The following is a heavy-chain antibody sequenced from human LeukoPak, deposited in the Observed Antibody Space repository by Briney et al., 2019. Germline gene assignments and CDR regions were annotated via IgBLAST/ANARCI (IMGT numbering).Heavy chain of an antibody. J-gene: IGHJ4*02. V-gene: IGHV4-34*01. CDR3: ARDRQPGIAVAGIDYFDY. CDR1: GGSFSGYY. CDR2: INHSGST. D-gene: IGHD6-19*01. Sequence: PSETLSLTCAVYGGSFSGYYWSWIRQPPGKGLEWIGEINHSGSTNYNPSLKSRVTMSVDTSKNQFSLKLSSVTAADTAVYYCARDRQPGIAVAGIDYFDYWGQGTLVTVSS.